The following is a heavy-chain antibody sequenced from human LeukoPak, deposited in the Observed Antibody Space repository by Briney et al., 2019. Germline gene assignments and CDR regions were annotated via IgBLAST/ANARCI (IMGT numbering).Heavy chain of an antibody. D-gene: IGHD1-7*01. Sequence: PSETLSLTCTVSGGSISDYYWRWIRQPPGKGLEWIGYIYTSGSTNYNPSLKSRVTISVDTSKKQLSLKLSSVTAADTAVYYCARLASSASEGTLDYWGQGTLVTVSS. V-gene: IGHV4-4*09. CDR2: IYTSGST. CDR1: GGSISDYY. J-gene: IGHJ4*02. CDR3: ARLASSASEGTLDY.